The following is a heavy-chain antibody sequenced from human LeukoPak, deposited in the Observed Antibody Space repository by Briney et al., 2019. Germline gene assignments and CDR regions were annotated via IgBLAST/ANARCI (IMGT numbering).Heavy chain of an antibody. CDR2: IYYGGHA. D-gene: IGHD5-24*01. CDR1: GGSISSYY. Sequence: SETLSLTCTVSGGSISSYYWSWIRQSPGKGLEWIGYIYYGGHANYNPSLKGRVTISVDTSKNQFSLKLSSVAAADTAVYYCATDSQMYYFDYWGQRTLVTVSS. J-gene: IGHJ4*02. V-gene: IGHV4-59*01. CDR3: ATDSQMYYFDY.